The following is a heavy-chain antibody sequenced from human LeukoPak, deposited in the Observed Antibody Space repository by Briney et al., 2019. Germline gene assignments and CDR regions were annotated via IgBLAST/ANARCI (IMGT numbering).Heavy chain of an antibody. Sequence: GRSLRLSCAASGFTFSSYGMHWVRQAPGKGLEWVAVISYDGSNKYYADSVKGRFTISRDNSKNSLYLQMNSLRAEDTAVYYCARGLYDSSGYYRAEYFQHWGQGTLVTVSS. V-gene: IGHV3-30*03. D-gene: IGHD3-22*01. CDR1: GFTFSSYG. CDR3: ARGLYDSSGYYRAEYFQH. CDR2: ISYDGSNK. J-gene: IGHJ1*01.